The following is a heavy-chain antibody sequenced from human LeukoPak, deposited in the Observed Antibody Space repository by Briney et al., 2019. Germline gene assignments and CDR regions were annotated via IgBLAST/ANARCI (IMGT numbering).Heavy chain of an antibody. Sequence: SVKVSCKASGGTFSSYAISWVRQAPGQGLEWMGGIIPIFGTANYAQKFQGRVTITADKSTSTAYMELRSLRYDDTAVYYCARDRYGVRSGSCDYWGQGTLVTVSS. V-gene: IGHV1-69*06. CDR3: ARDRYGVRSGSCDY. J-gene: IGHJ4*02. CDR2: IIPIFGTA. CDR1: GGTFSSYA. D-gene: IGHD1-26*01.